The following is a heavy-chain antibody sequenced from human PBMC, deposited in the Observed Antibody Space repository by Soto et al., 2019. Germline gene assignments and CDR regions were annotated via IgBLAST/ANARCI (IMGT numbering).Heavy chain of an antibody. Sequence: PGGSLRLSCAASGFTFSNYWMHWVRQAPGKGLVWVSRIDSDGSRITYADFVKGRFTISRDNAKSTVYLHMNSLTAEDTAVYYCVRTSLVVAVATREDFWGQGTLVTVSS. J-gene: IGHJ4*02. CDR2: IDSDGSRI. CDR3: VRTSLVVAVATREDF. V-gene: IGHV3-74*01. D-gene: IGHD2-15*01. CDR1: GFTFSNYW.